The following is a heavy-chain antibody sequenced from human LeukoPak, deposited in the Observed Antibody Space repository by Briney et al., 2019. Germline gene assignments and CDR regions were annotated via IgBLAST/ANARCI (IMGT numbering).Heavy chain of an antibody. D-gene: IGHD2-2*01. Sequence: GGSLRLSCAASGFTFSTYWMHWVRQAPGKGLVWVSRINSDGSSTSYADSVKGRFTISRDNAKNTLYLQMNSLRAEDTAVYYCARDYGCSSTSCYAGAEYFQHRGQGTLVTVSS. V-gene: IGHV3-74*01. CDR1: GFTFSTYW. CDR2: INSDGSST. CDR3: ARDYGCSSTSCYAGAEYFQH. J-gene: IGHJ1*01.